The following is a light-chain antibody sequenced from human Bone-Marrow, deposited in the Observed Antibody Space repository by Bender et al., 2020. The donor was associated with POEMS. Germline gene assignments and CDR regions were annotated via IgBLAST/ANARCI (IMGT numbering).Light chain of an antibody. CDR3: SSYTSSSTLYV. CDR1: YYDNL. V-gene: IGLV2-14*02. Sequence: QSALAQSASVSGSPGQSITISCSGDYYDNLVSWHQQHPGKAPRLLIFGVNKRPSGVPDRFSGYKSGNTASLTISGLQAEDEADYYCSSYTSSSTLYVFGTGTKVTVL. J-gene: IGLJ1*01. CDR2: GVN.